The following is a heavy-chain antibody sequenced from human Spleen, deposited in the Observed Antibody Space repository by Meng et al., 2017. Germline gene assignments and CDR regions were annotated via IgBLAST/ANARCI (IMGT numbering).Heavy chain of an antibody. CDR3: ARESRGPNNFDY. Sequence: GGSLRLSCAASGFTFSDYYMSWVRQAPGKGLEWVAFISYDGGNKFYADSVKGRFTISRNNSKNTLFLQMNSLRAEDTAVYYCARESRGPNNFDYWGQGTLVTVSS. V-gene: IGHV3-30*03. CDR2: ISYDGGNK. J-gene: IGHJ4*02. CDR1: GFTFSDYY.